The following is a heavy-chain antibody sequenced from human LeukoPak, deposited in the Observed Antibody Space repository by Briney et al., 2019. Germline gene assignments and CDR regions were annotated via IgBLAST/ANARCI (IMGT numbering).Heavy chain of an antibody. D-gene: IGHD6-13*01. CDR3: ASGAPGGSSWYVGWFDP. J-gene: IGHJ5*02. V-gene: IGHV1-46*01. CDR2: INPSGGST. Sequence: ASVKVSCKASGYTFTSYYIHWVRQAPGQGLEWMGLINPSGGSTNYAQKFQGRVTMTRDTSISTAYMELSRLRSDDTAVYYCASGAPGGSSWYVGWFDPWGQGTLVTVSS. CDR1: GYTFTSYY.